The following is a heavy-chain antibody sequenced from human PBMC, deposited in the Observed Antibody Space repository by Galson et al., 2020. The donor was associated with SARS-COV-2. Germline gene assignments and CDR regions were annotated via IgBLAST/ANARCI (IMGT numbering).Heavy chain of an antibody. CDR3: ANLGVTMKL. J-gene: IGHJ4*02. V-gene: IGHV3-23*01. D-gene: IGHD3-22*01. CDR1: GFIFSHFG. Sequence: GGSLRLSCAGSGFIFSHFGMSWVRQAPGKGLEWVSGISGGGHDTFYADFVKGRFTISRDNSKNTLYLQLNSLRVEDTAIYYGANLGVTMKLGGQGTLVTVSS. CDR2: ISGGGHDT.